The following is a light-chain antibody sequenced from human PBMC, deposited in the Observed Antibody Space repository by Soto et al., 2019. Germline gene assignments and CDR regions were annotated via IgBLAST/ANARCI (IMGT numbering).Light chain of an antibody. CDR3: SSYTSSSTYWV. V-gene: IGLV2-14*01. Sequence: QSVLTQPASVSGSPGQSITISCTGTCSDVGGYNYVSWYQQHPGKAPKLMIYEVSNRPSGVSNRFSGSKSGNTASLTISGLQAEDEADYYCSSYTSSSTYWVFGGGTKVTVL. J-gene: IGLJ3*02. CDR1: CSDVGGYNY. CDR2: EVS.